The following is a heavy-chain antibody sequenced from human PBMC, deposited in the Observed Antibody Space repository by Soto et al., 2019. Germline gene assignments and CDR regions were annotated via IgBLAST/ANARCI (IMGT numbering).Heavy chain of an antibody. D-gene: IGHD1-1*01. CDR2: ISYSGST. J-gene: IGHJ5*02. Sequence: SETLSLTCTVSGASITQYYWNWIRQSQGKGLEWIGSISYSGSTLFNPSLTSRVTISVDKSKNQFSLKLSSVTAADTAVYYCARDQLEGNWFDPWGQGTLVTVSS. V-gene: IGHV4-59*01. CDR1: GASITQYY. CDR3: ARDQLEGNWFDP.